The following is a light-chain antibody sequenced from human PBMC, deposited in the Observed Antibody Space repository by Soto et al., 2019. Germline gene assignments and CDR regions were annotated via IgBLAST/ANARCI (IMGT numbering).Light chain of an antibody. J-gene: IGLJ1*01. CDR2: DVN. CDR1: SSDVGSYDY. Sequence: SVLTQPASVSGSPGQSITISCTGTSSDVGSYDYVSWHQQHPGKAPKLIIYDVNNRPSGVPSRFSGSKSGNTASLIISGLQTEDEADYYCCAYSTSGTHVFGTGTKVT. CDR3: CAYSTSGTHV. V-gene: IGLV2-14*03.